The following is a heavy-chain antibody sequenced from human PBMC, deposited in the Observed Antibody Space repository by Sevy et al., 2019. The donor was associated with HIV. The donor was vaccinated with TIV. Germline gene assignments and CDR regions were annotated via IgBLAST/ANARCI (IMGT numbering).Heavy chain of an antibody. CDR2: ISGTGSST. D-gene: IGHD3-22*01. J-gene: IGHJ3*01. Sequence: GGSLRLSCAASGFTFNTHAMNWVRQAPGKGLEWVSVISGTGSSTYYAGSVKVRFTISRDNSKNTLYLQMNSLRADDTAVYYCAKALIPALESMIEVIFRTLKGFDVWGQWTMVTVSS. CDR1: GFTFNTHA. V-gene: IGHV3-23*01. CDR3: AKALIPALESMIEVIFRTLKGFDV.